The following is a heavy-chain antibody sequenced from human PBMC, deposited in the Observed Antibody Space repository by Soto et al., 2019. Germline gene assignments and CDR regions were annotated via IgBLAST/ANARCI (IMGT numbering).Heavy chain of an antibody. V-gene: IGHV3-11*01. CDR2: ISSSGSTI. J-gene: IGHJ3*02. D-gene: IGHD2-15*01. CDR3: ARDSAGGGSHYIIDAFDI. Sequence: PGGSLRLSCAASGFTFSDYYMSWIRQAPGKGLEWVSYISSSGSTIYYADSVKGRFTISRDNAKNSLYRQMNSLRAEDTAVYYCARDSAGGGSHYIIDAFDIWGQGTMVTVSS. CDR1: GFTFSDYY.